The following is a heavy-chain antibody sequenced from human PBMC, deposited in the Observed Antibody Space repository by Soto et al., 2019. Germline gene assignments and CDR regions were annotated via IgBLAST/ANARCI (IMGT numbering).Heavy chain of an antibody. J-gene: IGHJ4*02. CDR3: ARSIGSGGVIGGFDY. Sequence: QVQLVQSGVEMREPGSAVRVSCKASGGTFNMYAMNWVRQAPGQGLEWMGGIIPIFDTPRYSQQFQGRVTITVDESTSTAYMELPSLRAEDTAIYYCARSIGSGGVIGGFDYWGQGTLVTVAS. V-gene: IGHV1-69*01. CDR1: GGTFNMYA. CDR2: IIPIFDTP. D-gene: IGHD3-16*02.